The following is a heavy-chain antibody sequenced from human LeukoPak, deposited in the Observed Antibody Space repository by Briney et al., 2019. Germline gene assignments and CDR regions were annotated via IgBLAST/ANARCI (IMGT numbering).Heavy chain of an antibody. CDR1: GYTFTSHA. CDR2: INAGNGNT. V-gene: IGHV1-3*01. Sequence: ASVKVSCKASGYTFTSHAMHWVRQAPGQRLEWMGWINAGNGNTKYSQKFQGRVTITRDTSASTAYMELSSLRSEDTAVYYCARIYDSSGYIDYWGQGTLVTVSS. D-gene: IGHD3-22*01. CDR3: ARIYDSSGYIDY. J-gene: IGHJ4*02.